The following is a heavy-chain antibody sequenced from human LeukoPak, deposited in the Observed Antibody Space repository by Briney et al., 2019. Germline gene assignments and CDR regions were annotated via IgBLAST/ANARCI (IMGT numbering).Heavy chain of an antibody. J-gene: IGHJ4*02. Sequence: GGSLRLSCSASGFTFSSYAMHWVRQAPGKGLEHVSVIRSNRGSTYYADSVKGRFTISRDNSKNTLYLQMSSLRPEDTAYYYCVRATVIIWEFDYWGQGTLVTVSS. CDR3: VRATVIIWEFDY. V-gene: IGHV3-64D*06. CDR2: IRSNRGST. CDR1: GFTFSSYA. D-gene: IGHD4-17*01.